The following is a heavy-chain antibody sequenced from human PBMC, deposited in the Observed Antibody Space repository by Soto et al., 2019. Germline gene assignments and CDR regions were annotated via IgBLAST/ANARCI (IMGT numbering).Heavy chain of an antibody. CDR3: AKDTYYYGSGSYDY. CDR1: GFTFDDYA. J-gene: IGHJ4*02. D-gene: IGHD3-10*01. Sequence: GGSLRLSCAASGFTFDDYAMHWVRQAPGKGLEWVSGISWNSGSIGYADSVKGRFTISRDNAKNSLYLQMNSLRAEDTALYYCAKDTYYYGSGSYDYWGQGTLVTVSP. CDR2: ISWNSGSI. V-gene: IGHV3-9*01.